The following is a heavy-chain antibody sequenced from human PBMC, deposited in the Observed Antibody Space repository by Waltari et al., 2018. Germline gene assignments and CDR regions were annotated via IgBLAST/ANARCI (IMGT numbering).Heavy chain of an antibody. D-gene: IGHD6-13*01. J-gene: IGHJ6*02. CDR2: IYSGGST. CDR3: ASTDGYWYYYGMDV. V-gene: IGHV3-66*02. Sequence: EVQLVESGGGLVQPGGSLRLSCAASGFTVSSNYMSWVRQAPGKGLEWVSVIYSGGSTYYAASVKGRFTISRDNSKNTLYLQMNSLRAEDTAVYYCASTDGYWYYYGMDVWGQGTTVTVSS. CDR1: GFTVSSNY.